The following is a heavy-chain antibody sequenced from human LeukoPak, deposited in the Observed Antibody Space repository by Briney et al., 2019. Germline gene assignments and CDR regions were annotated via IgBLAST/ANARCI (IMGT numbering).Heavy chain of an antibody. J-gene: IGHJ6*02. V-gene: IGHV4-59*01. Sequence: PSETLSLTCTVSGGSISSYYWSWIRQPPGKGLEWIGYIYYSGSTNYNPSLKSRVTISLDTSKNQFSLKLSSVTAADTAVYYCARVPPRPHYGMDVWGQGTPVTVSS. CDR3: ARVPPRPHYGMDV. D-gene: IGHD6-25*01. CDR2: IYYSGST. CDR1: GGSISSYY.